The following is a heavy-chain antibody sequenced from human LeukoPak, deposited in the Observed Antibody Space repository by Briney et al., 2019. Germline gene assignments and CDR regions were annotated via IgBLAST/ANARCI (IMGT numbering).Heavy chain of an antibody. D-gene: IGHD2-2*01. Sequence: GGSLRLSCAAWRFTLSVYYMLGIPRARGRGRVCVSYISSSGNNIDYADSVKRRFAISRDNAKNSLYLQMNSLRAEDTAVYYCARGSVVVPAAHHWGQGTLVTVSS. CDR1: RFTLSVYY. CDR3: ARGSVVVPAAHH. CDR2: ISSSGNNI. J-gene: IGHJ5*02. V-gene: IGHV3-11*01.